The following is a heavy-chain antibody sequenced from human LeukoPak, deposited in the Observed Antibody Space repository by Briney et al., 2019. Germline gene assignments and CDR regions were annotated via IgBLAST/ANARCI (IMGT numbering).Heavy chain of an antibody. CDR1: GYTFTSYG. J-gene: IGHJ4*02. CDR2: INPNSGGT. V-gene: IGHV1-2*02. Sequence: ASVKVSCKASGYTFTSYGISWVRQAPGQGLEWMGWINPNSGGTNYAQKFQGRVTMTRDTSISTAYMELSRLRSDDTAVYYCARGYSSGWYPSRTIVDYWGQGTLVTVSS. CDR3: ARGYSSGWYPSRTIVDY. D-gene: IGHD6-19*01.